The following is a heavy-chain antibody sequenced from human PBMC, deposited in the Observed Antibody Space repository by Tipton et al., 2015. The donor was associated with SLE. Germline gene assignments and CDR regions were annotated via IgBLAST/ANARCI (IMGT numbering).Heavy chain of an antibody. Sequence: SLRLSCVASGFAFSSYAMSWVRQAPGKGLEWVSLIYSGGSTYYADSVKGRFTVSREISNNTLYLQMNSLRPEDTAVYYCARGPVAGTSIYFDYWGQGALVTVSS. D-gene: IGHD6-19*01. V-gene: IGHV3-23*03. CDR2: IYSGGST. CDR1: GFAFSSYA. J-gene: IGHJ4*02. CDR3: ARGPVAGTSIYFDY.